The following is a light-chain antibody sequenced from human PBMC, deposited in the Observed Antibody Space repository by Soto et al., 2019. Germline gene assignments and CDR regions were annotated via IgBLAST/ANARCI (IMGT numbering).Light chain of an antibody. J-gene: IGKJ2*01. CDR1: QSVSSNY. Sequence: ELVLTQSSGTLSLSPGERATLSCRASQSVSSNYLAWYQQKPGQAPRLLIYGASRGAAGIPDRFIGSGSGTDFTLTINRLEPEGFAVYFCQQYGRSPMFTFGQGTK. CDR2: GAS. V-gene: IGKV3-20*01. CDR3: QQYGRSPMFT.